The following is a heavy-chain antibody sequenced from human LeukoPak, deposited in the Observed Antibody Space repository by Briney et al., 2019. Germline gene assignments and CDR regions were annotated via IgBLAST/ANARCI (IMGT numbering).Heavy chain of an antibody. CDR1: GGTFSSYA. J-gene: IGHJ4*02. CDR3: AREHGVDISIYYFDY. Sequence: GASVKVSCTASGGTFSSYAISWVRQAPGQGLEWMGGIIPIFGTANYAQKFQGRVTITADESTSTAYMELSSLRSEDTAVYYCAREHGVDISIYYFDYWGQGTLVTVSS. D-gene: IGHD3-9*01. V-gene: IGHV1-69*13. CDR2: IIPIFGTA.